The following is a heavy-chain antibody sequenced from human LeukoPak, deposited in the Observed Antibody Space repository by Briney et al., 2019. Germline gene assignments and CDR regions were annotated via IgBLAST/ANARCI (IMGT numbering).Heavy chain of an antibody. D-gene: IGHD1-7*01. CDR3: TRTGTTLIDY. J-gene: IGHJ4*02. CDR1: GGSISSYY. CDR2: IYTSGST. V-gene: IGHV4-4*07. Sequence: KPSETPSLTCTVSGGSISSYYWSWIRQPAGKGLEWIGRIYTSGSTNYNPSLKSRVTMSVDTSKNQFSLKLRSVTAADTALYYCTRTGTTLIDYWGQGTLVTVSS.